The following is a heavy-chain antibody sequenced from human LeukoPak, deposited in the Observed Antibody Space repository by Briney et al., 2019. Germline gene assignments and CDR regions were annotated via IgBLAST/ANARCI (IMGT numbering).Heavy chain of an antibody. CDR1: GGTFSSYA. CDR3: ARLFLGIAAAGYVDY. D-gene: IGHD6-13*01. Sequence: SVKVSCKASGGTFSSYAISWVRHAPGQGLEWMGGIIPIFGTANYAQKFQGRVTITADESTSTAYMELSSLRSEDTAVYYCARLFLGIAAAGYVDYWGQGTLVTVSS. V-gene: IGHV1-69*13. CDR2: IIPIFGTA. J-gene: IGHJ4*02.